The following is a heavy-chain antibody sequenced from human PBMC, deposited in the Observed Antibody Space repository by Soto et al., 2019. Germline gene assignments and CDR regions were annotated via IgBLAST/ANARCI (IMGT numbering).Heavy chain of an antibody. CDR3: ASPKGGDGNYYYGMDV. J-gene: IGHJ6*02. V-gene: IGHV5-51*01. Sequence: GESLKISCKGSGYIFSIYWIGWVRQVPGKGLEWMGIIYPGDSDTRYNPSFQGQVTISADKSISTAYLQWSSLKASDTAMYYCASPKGGDGNYYYGMDVWGQGTTVTV. CDR1: GYIFSIYW. CDR2: IYPGDSDT. D-gene: IGHD3-16*01.